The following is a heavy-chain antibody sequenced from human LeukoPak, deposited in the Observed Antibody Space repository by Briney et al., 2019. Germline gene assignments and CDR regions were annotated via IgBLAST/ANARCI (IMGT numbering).Heavy chain of an antibody. CDR3: AKDFVGTGNFRGGDY. Sequence: PGGSLRLSCEASGFTFNNYVMAWVRQAPGKGLEWVSSISRIGGSIYYADSVKGRFTISRDNSKTTLYLQMNSLRVEDTAVYYCAKDFVGTGNFRGGDYWGQGTLVTVSS. D-gene: IGHD2-8*02. CDR2: ISRIGGSI. CDR1: GFTFNNYV. V-gene: IGHV3-23*01. J-gene: IGHJ4*02.